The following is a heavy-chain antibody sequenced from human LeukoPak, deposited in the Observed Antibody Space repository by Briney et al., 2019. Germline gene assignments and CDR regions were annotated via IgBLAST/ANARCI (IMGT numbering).Heavy chain of an antibody. CDR2: IYTSGST. D-gene: IGHD6-19*01. CDR3: ARVYSSGWYYFDY. CDR1: GGSISSYY. Sequence: SETLSLTCTVSGGSISSYYWSWIRHPAGKGLEWIGRIYTSGSTNYNPSLKSRVTMSVDASKDQFSLKLSSVTAADTAVYYCARVYSSGWYYFDYWGQGTLVTVSS. V-gene: IGHV4-4*07. J-gene: IGHJ4*02.